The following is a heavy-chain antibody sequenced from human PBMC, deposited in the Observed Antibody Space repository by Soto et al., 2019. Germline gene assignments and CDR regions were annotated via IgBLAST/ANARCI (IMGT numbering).Heavy chain of an antibody. CDR2: INYSGSN. CDR3: ARAPLN. V-gene: IGHV4-31*03. Sequence: QVQLQESGPGLVKPSQTLSLTCTVSGVSISSGGYYWSWSRQDPGKGLEWIGYINYSGSNNYNPSLKRRVTISVNSSKNPLALKLSSVTAADTALYYCARAPLNWGQGTLVTVSS. CDR1: GVSISSGGYY. J-gene: IGHJ4*02.